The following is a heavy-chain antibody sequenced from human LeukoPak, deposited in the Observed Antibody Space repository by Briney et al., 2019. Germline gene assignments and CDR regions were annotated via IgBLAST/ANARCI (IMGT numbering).Heavy chain of an antibody. J-gene: IGHJ4*02. CDR3: AKGVSYYYGSGSYYYLDY. CDR2: ISGSGGST. V-gene: IGHV3-23*01. Sequence: GGTLRLSCAASGFTFSSYAMSWVRQAPGKGLEWVSAISGSGGSTYYADSVKGRFTISRDNSKNTLYLQMNSLRAEDTAVYYCAKGVSYYYGSGSYYYLDYWGQGTLVTVSS. D-gene: IGHD3-10*01. CDR1: GFTFSSYA.